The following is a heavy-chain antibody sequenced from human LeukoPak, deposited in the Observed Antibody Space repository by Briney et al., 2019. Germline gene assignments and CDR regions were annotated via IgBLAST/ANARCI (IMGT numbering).Heavy chain of an antibody. CDR1: GYTFTSYG. Sequence: ASVKVSCKASGYTFTSYGISWVRQAPGQGLEWMGWISAYNGNTNYAQKFQGRVTMTRDTSISTAYMELSRLRSDDTAVYYCARVGSYYDFWSGYSGVDAFDIWGQGTMVTVSS. D-gene: IGHD3-3*01. CDR3: ARVGSYYDFWSGYSGVDAFDI. CDR2: ISAYNGNT. V-gene: IGHV1-18*01. J-gene: IGHJ3*02.